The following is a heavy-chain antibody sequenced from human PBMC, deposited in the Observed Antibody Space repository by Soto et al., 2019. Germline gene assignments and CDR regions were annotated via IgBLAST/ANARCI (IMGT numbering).Heavy chain of an antibody. Sequence: PSETLSLTCTVSGDSISGGDYYWNWIRQPPGKGLEWIGHIHYSGSTYYNPSLKSRVTISVDRSKNQLSLKLTSVTAADTAVFYCARESRITIFGVIYSPFGYWGQGTLVTVSS. D-gene: IGHD3-3*01. CDR1: GDSISGGDYY. CDR3: ARESRITIFGVIYSPFGY. J-gene: IGHJ4*02. CDR2: IHYSGST. V-gene: IGHV4-30-4*01.